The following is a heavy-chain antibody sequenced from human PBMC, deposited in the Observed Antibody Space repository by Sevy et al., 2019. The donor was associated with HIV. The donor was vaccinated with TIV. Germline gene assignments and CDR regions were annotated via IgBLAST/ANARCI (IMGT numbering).Heavy chain of an antibody. CDR2: IIPIFGTA. CDR1: GGTFSSYA. D-gene: IGHD2-2*03. Sequence: ASVKVSCKASGGTFSSYAISWGRQAPGQGLEWMGGIIPIFGTANYAQKFQGRVTITADESTSTAYMELSSLRSEDTAVYYCARWIGAFYYYGMDVWGQGTTVTVSS. J-gene: IGHJ6*02. V-gene: IGHV1-69*13. CDR3: ARWIGAFYYYGMDV.